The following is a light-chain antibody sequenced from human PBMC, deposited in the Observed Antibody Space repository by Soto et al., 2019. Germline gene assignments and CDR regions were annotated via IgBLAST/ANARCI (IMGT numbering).Light chain of an antibody. J-gene: IGLJ1*01. Sequence: QCALTQPASVSGSPGQSIAISCTGTSSDVGGYNYVSWHQQHPGKAPKLMIYDVSNRPSGVSNRFSGSKSGNTASLTISGLQAEDEADYYCSSYTSSSTLEVFGTGTKVTVL. CDR1: SSDVGGYNY. CDR3: SSYTSSSTLEV. CDR2: DVS. V-gene: IGLV2-14*01.